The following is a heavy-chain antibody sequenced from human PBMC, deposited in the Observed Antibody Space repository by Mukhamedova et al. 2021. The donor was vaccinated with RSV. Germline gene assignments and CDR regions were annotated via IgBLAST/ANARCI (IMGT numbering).Heavy chain of an antibody. CDR3: ARDLFSGYVGASDY. D-gene: IGHD3-22*01. J-gene: IGHJ4*02. Sequence: EWMGWISAYNGNTNYAQKLQGRVTMTTDTSTSTACMELRSLRSDDTAVYYCARDLFSGYVGASDYWVQGTLVTVSS. CDR2: ISAYNGNT. V-gene: IGHV1-18*01.